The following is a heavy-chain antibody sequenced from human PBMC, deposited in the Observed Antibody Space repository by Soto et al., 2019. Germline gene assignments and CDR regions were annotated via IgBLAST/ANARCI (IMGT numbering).Heavy chain of an antibody. D-gene: IGHD3-3*01. CDR2: IIPIFGTA. Sequence: GASVKVSCKASGGTFSSYAISWVRQAPGQGLEWMGGIIPIFGTANYAQKFQGRVTITADESTSTAYMELSSLRSEDTAVYYCARGTTYYDFWSGLHRWFDPWGQGTLVTVSS. CDR3: ARGTTYYDFWSGLHRWFDP. CDR1: GGTFSSYA. J-gene: IGHJ5*02. V-gene: IGHV1-69*13.